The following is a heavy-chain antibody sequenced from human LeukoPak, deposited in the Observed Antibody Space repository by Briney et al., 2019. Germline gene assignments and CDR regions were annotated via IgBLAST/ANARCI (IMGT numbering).Heavy chain of an antibody. CDR3: ARAAYCGGDCYSEGEHFDY. CDR2: ISSSGNSI. J-gene: IGHJ4*02. V-gene: IGHV3-21*01. D-gene: IGHD2-21*02. Sequence: GGSLRLSCAASGFTFSSYSMNWVRQAPGKGLEWVSSISSSGNSIYYADSVKGRFTISRDNAKNSLYLQMNSLRAEDTAVYYCARAAYCGGDCYSEGEHFDYWGQGTLVTVSS. CDR1: GFTFSSYS.